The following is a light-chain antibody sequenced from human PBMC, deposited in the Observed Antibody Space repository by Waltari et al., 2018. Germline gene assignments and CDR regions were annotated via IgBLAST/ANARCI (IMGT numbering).Light chain of an antibody. V-gene: IGKV2-28*01. CDR2: LGF. J-gene: IGKJ2*01. CDR1: QSLLPLRNSGNTY. CDR3: MQVLQTPFT. Sequence: DIVMTQSPLSLPVTPGEPASISCRSSQSLLPLRNSGNTYLDWYLQRPGQSPQLLISLGFNRGSGVPDRFSGSGSGTDFTLKISKVEAEDVGIYYCMQVLQTPFTFGQGTKLEIQ.